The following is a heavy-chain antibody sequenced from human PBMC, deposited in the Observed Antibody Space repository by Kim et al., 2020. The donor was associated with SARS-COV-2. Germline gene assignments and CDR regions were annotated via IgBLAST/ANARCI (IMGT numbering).Heavy chain of an antibody. D-gene: IGHD3-22*01. Sequence: NCAQKFQEVVTITRDMSTSTAYMELSSLRSEEAAVYYCAADSSGYLDAFDIWGQGTMVTVSS. CDR3: AADSSGYLDAFDI. J-gene: IGHJ3*02. V-gene: IGHV1-58*01.